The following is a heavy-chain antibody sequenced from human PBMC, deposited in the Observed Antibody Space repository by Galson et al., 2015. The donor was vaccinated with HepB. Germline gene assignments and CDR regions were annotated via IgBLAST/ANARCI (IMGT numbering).Heavy chain of an antibody. CDR2: ISYDGGTK. J-gene: IGHJ6*02. D-gene: IGHD6-6*01. CDR3: AKALRAAFIASRGGYSSCMDV. CDR1: GFTFSSYG. V-gene: IGHV3-30*18. Sequence: SLRLSCAASGFTFSSYGMHWVRQAPGKGLEWVAGISYDGGTKYYADSVKGRFTISRDNSKNKLYLQMNSLRAEDTAVYYCAKALRAAFIASRGGYSSCMDVWGQGTTVTVSS.